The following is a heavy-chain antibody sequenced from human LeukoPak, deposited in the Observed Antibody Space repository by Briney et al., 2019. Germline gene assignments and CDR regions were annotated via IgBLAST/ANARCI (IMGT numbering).Heavy chain of an antibody. V-gene: IGHV1-18*01. CDR2: ISAYNGNT. D-gene: IGHD4-17*01. CDR1: GGTFSSYG. Sequence: GASVKVSCKASGGTFSSYGISWVRQAPGQGLEWMGWISAYNGNTNYAQKLQGRVTMTTDTSTSTAYMELRSLRSDDTAVYYCARGRDYGDYVGWFDPWGQGTLVTVSS. CDR3: ARGRDYGDYVGWFDP. J-gene: IGHJ5*02.